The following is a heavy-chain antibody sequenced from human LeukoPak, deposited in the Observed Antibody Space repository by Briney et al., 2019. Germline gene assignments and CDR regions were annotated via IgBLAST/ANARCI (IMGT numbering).Heavy chain of an antibody. D-gene: IGHD3-22*01. J-gene: IGHJ4*02. CDR2: ISSSGSTI. V-gene: IGHV3-11*04. Sequence: GGSLRLSCAASGFTFSDYYMSWIRQAPGKGLEWVSYISSSGSTIYYADPVKGRFTISRDNAKNSLYLQMNSLRAEDTAVYYCARERDANYYDSSGYYSIRDYWGQGTLVTVSS. CDR1: GFTFSDYY. CDR3: ARERDANYYDSSGYYSIRDY.